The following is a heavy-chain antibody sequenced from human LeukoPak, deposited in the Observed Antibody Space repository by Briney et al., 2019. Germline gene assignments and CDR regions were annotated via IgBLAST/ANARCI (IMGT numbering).Heavy chain of an antibody. CDR1: GYTFTSYD. CDR2: MNPNSGNT. V-gene: IGHV1-8*03. Sequence: GASVKVSCKASGYTFTSYDINWVRQATGQGLEWMGWMNPNSGNTGYAQKFQGRVTITRNTSISTAYMGLSSLRSEDTAVYYCARGASDIVVVPAAMDYYYMDAWGKGTTVTVSS. CDR3: ARGASDIVVVPAAMDYYYMDA. J-gene: IGHJ6*03. D-gene: IGHD2-2*01.